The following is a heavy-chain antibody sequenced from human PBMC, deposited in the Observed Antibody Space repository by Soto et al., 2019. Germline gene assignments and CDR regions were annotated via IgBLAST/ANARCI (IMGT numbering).Heavy chain of an antibody. CDR2: IWYDGSYK. V-gene: IGHV3-33*01. J-gene: IGHJ4*02. CDR3: ARQEMVSYYFDS. Sequence: QVQLVESGGGVVQPGRSLRLSCAASGFTFSNHGMHWVRQAPGKGLEWVAVIWYDGSYKYYADSVKGRFTISRDNSKNTLYLQMNSLRAEDSAFYYCARQEMVSYYFDSWGQGTLVTVSS. D-gene: IGHD2-8*01. CDR1: GFTFSNHG.